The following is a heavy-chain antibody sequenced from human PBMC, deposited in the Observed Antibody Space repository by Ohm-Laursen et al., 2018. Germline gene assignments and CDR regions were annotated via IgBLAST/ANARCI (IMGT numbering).Heavy chain of an antibody. CDR2: VYYSEST. Sequence: SETLSLTWPVSGGSINSHHWSFIRQPPGKGLEWIAFVYYSESTYYNPSLKSRVSMSVDTSNNQFSLQLRYVTAADTAVYYCARGYSSSRWNWGQGTLVTVSS. V-gene: IGHV4-59*11. CDR3: ARGYSSSRWN. D-gene: IGHD6-13*01. J-gene: IGHJ4*02. CDR1: GGSINSHH.